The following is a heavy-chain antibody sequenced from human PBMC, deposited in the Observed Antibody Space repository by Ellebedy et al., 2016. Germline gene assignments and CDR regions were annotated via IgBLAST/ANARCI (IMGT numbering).Heavy chain of an antibody. CDR1: GYNFLNYG. Sequence: ASVKVSXXASGYNFLNYGINWVRQAPGQGLEWMGGSNNRNHAQKFQGRVTMTADTSTTTAYMELRSLTFDDTAIYYCARETRDRVGTSEAFYDPWGQGTLVTVS. D-gene: IGHD4-23*01. CDR3: ARETRDRVGTSEAFYDP. V-gene: IGHV1-18*01. J-gene: IGHJ5*02. CDR2: SNNR.